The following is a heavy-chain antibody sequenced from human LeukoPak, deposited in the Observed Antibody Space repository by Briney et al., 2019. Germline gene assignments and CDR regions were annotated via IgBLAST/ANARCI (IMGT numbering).Heavy chain of an antibody. J-gene: IGHJ3*02. V-gene: IGHV3-30-3*01. Sequence: GRSLRLSCAASGFTFSSYAMHWVRQAPGKGLEWVAVMSSDGSNKYYADSVKGRFTISRDNSRNTMYLQMNSLRAEDTAVYYCARALSSGWSHAFDIWGQGTMVTVSS. CDR3: ARALSSGWSHAFDI. D-gene: IGHD6-19*01. CDR1: GFTFSSYA. CDR2: MSSDGSNK.